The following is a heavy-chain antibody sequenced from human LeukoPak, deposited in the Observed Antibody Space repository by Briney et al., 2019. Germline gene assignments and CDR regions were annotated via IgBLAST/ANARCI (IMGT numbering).Heavy chain of an antibody. CDR1: GGTFSSYA. J-gene: IGHJ4*02. Sequence: SVKVSCKASGGTFSSYAISWVRQAPGQGLEWMGRIIPIFGTANYAQKFQGRVTITTDESTSTAYMELSSLRSEDTAVYYCARVNYYDSSGYYSGAYFDYWGQGTLVTVSS. CDR3: ARVNYYDSSGYYSGAYFDY. V-gene: IGHV1-69*05. D-gene: IGHD3-22*01. CDR2: IIPIFGTA.